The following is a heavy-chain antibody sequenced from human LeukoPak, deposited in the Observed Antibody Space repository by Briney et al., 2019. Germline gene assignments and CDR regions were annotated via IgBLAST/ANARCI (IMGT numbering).Heavy chain of an antibody. V-gene: IGHV5-51*01. J-gene: IGHJ4*02. Sequence: GESLKISCKGSGYTFTNYWIGWVRQMPGKGLEWMGMIYPGDSDTRYSPSFQGHVTISADKSITTAYLQWSSLKASDTAMYYCARHIGLTTRYFDYWGQGTLVTVSS. D-gene: IGHD4/OR15-4a*01. CDR3: ARHIGLTTRYFDY. CDR1: GYTFTNYW. CDR2: IYPGDSDT.